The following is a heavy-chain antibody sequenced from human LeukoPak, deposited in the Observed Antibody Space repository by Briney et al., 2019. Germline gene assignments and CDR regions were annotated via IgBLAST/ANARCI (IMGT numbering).Heavy chain of an antibody. CDR1: GGSFSGYY. CDR3: ATSRIGDGMDV. J-gene: IGHJ6*04. CDR2: INHSGST. D-gene: IGHD2-2*01. V-gene: IGHV4-34*01. Sequence: SETLSLTCAVYGGSFSGYYWSWIRQPPGKGLEWIGEINHSGSTNYNPSLKSRVTISVDTSKNRFSLKLSSVTAADTAVYYCATSRIGDGMDVWGKGTTVTVSS.